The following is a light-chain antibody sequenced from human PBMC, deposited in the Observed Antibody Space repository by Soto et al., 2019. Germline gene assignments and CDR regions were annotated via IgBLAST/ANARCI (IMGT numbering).Light chain of an antibody. J-gene: IGLJ3*02. CDR1: SSDVGGYNS. Sequence: QSVLTQPASVSGSPGQSIAISCTGTSSDVGGYNSVSWYQHHPGKAPKLMIYDVNNRPAGASHRFSGYKCGNTASLTVSGLQDEDEADYYCSSYTSSTTLVFGGGTKLTVL. CDR3: SSYTSSTTLV. CDR2: DVN. V-gene: IGLV2-14*03.